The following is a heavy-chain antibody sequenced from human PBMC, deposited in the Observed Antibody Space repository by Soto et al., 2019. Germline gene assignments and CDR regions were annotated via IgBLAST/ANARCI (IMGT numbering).Heavy chain of an antibody. CDR3: ARDRYPVTTQAPNAFHI. D-gene: IGHD4-17*01. CDR1: GYTFTNYG. J-gene: IGHJ3*02. Sequence: QVQVVQSGAEVKKPGASVKVSCKASGYTFTNYGISWVRQAPGQGLEWMGWISDYNGYRDYAQNLQGRVTLTTDTSTSTAYMARRSLRSDDTAVYYWARDRYPVTTQAPNAFHIWGQGTMVTVSS. CDR2: ISDYNGYR. V-gene: IGHV1-18*01.